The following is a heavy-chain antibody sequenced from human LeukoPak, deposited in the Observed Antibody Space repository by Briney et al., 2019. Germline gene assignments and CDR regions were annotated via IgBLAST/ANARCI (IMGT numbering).Heavy chain of an antibody. J-gene: IGHJ3*02. CDR2: ISAYNGNT. Sequence: AASVKVSCKASGYTFTSYGISWVRQAPGQGLEWMGWISAYNGNTNYAQKLQGRVTMTTDTSTSTAYMELRSLRSDDTAVYYCARGPLSYDYIWGSYRPMAAFDIWGQGTMVTVSS. CDR1: GYTFTSYG. CDR3: ARGPLSYDYIWGSYRPMAAFDI. D-gene: IGHD3-16*02. V-gene: IGHV1-18*01.